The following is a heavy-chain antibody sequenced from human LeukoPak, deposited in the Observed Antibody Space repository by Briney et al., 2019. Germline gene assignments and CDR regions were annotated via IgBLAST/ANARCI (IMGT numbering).Heavy chain of an antibody. V-gene: IGHV4-59*01. J-gene: IGHJ5*02. CDR3: ATNLPGYSYGYWVA. Sequence: SETLSLTCTVSGGSMSNYYWNWIRQPPGKGLEWIGYMFYTGSGKYNPSLKSRVTISVDTSKRQISLKLTSVTTADTAVYYCATNLPGYSYGYWVAWGQGTLVTVSS. CDR2: MFYTGSG. D-gene: IGHD5-18*01. CDR1: GGSMSNYY.